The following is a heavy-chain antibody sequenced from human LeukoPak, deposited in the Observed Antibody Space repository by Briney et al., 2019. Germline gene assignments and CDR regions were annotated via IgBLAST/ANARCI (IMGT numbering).Heavy chain of an antibody. Sequence: SETLSLTCTVSGGSISSYYWSWIRQPPGKGLEWIGYIYYSGSTNYNPSLKRRVTISVDTSKNQFSLKLSSVTAADTAVYYCAREDRYNWNDVHYYGMDIWGQGTTVTVSS. J-gene: IGHJ6*02. D-gene: IGHD1-20*01. V-gene: IGHV4-59*01. CDR3: AREDRYNWNDVHYYGMDI. CDR2: IYYSGST. CDR1: GGSISSYY.